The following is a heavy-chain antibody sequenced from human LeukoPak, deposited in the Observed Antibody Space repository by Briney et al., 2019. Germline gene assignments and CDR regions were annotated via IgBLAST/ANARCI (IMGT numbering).Heavy chain of an antibody. CDR3: ARVASYSSSWYGFLDAFDI. J-gene: IGHJ3*02. CDR1: GYTFTSYG. V-gene: IGHV1-18*01. D-gene: IGHD6-13*01. Sequence: ASVKVSCKASGYTFTSYGISWVRQAPGQGLEWMGWISAYNGNTNYAQKLQGRVTMTTDTSTSTAYMELRSLRSDDTAVYYCARVASYSSSWYGFLDAFDIWGQGQWSPSLQ. CDR2: ISAYNGNT.